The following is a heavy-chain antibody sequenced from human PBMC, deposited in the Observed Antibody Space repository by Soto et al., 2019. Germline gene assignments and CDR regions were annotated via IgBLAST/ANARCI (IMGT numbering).Heavy chain of an antibody. J-gene: IGHJ6*02. Sequence: PGESLKISCKGSGYSFTSYWISWLRQMPGKGLEWMGRIDPSDSYTNYSPSFQGHVTISADKSISTAYLQWSSLKASDTAMYYCARPSSSSRYGYYYYGMDVWGQGTTVTVSS. CDR3: ARPSSSSRYGYYYYGMDV. D-gene: IGHD6-6*01. CDR2: IDPSDSYT. CDR1: GYSFTSYW. V-gene: IGHV5-10-1*01.